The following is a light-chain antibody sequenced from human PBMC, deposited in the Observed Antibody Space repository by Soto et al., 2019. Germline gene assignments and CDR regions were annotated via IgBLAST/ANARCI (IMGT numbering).Light chain of an antibody. CDR1: QDISNY. Sequence: DLQMTQSPSSLSASEGDRVTITCQASQDISNYLNWYQQKPGKAPKLLIYDASNLETGVPSRFSGSGSGTDFTFTISSLQPEDIATYYCQQYDNLPFTFGPGTKVDIK. J-gene: IGKJ3*01. CDR2: DAS. V-gene: IGKV1-33*01. CDR3: QQYDNLPFT.